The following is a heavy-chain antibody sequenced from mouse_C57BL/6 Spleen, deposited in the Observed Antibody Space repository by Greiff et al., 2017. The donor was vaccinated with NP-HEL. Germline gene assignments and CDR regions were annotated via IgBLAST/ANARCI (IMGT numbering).Heavy chain of an antibody. CDR1: GFTFSSYA. D-gene: IGHD1-1*01. V-gene: IGHV5-9-1*02. CDR3: TREGYYGSSSLYAMDY. Sequence: EVQRVESGEGLVKPGGSLKLSCAASGFTFSSYAMSWVRQTPEKRLEWVAYISSGGDYIYYADTVKGRFTISRDNARNTLYLQMSSLKSEDTAMYYCTREGYYGSSSLYAMDYWGQGTSVTVSS. J-gene: IGHJ4*01. CDR2: ISSGGDYI.